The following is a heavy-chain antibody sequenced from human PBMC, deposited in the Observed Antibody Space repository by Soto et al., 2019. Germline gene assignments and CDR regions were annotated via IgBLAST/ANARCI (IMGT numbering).Heavy chain of an antibody. V-gene: IGHV4-61*01. D-gene: IGHD2-15*01. CDR3: ARSSVGAADFDY. CDR2: IYYSGST. Sequence: PSETLSLRCTVSDGSVSSGTHYWSWIRQPPGKGLEWLGYIYYSGSTYYNPSLKSRVTISVDTSKNQFSLKLSSVTAADTAVYYCARSSVGAADFDYWGQGTLVTVSS. CDR1: DGSVSSGTHY. J-gene: IGHJ4*02.